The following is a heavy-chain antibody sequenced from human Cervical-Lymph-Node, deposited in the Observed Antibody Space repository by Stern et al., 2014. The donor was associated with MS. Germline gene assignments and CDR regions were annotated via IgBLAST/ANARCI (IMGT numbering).Heavy chain of an antibody. CDR3: ARGRGIALRPDY. J-gene: IGHJ4*02. Sequence: EVQLVQSGAELKKPGESLRISCKGSGYSLTNTWIGWVRQMPGKGLEWMGIIYPGDSETRYSPSFQGQVPISADKSINPASLQWSSLKASDTAMYYCARGRGIALRPDYWGQGTLVTVSS. D-gene: IGHD6-13*01. CDR1: GYSLTNTW. CDR2: IYPGDSET. V-gene: IGHV5-51*03.